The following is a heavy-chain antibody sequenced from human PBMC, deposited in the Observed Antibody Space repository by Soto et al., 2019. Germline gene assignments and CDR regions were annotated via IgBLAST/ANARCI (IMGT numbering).Heavy chain of an antibody. J-gene: IGHJ4*02. CDR1: GNTFASHG. CDR3: ARVDPRGVAVVRDY. V-gene: IGHV1-18*01. D-gene: IGHD3-10*01. Sequence: ASVKVSCKASGNTFASHGFSWVRQAPGQGLEWMGWISGFNGQTNYALKFQGRFTLTTDTSTSTAYMELRSLRSDDTAVYFCARVDPRGVAVVRDYWGQGTLVTVSS. CDR2: ISGFNGQT.